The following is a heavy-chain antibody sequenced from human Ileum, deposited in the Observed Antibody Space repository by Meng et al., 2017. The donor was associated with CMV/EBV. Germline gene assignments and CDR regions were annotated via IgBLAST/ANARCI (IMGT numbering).Heavy chain of an antibody. Sequence: GESLKISCAVSGLSISDYYMTWIRQAPGKGLEWDSYFSRNGNNIYYADSVKGRFTISRDNAQNSLYLQMNSLRADDTAVYYCAREICSSSSCYDAFDIWGQGTMVTVSS. J-gene: IGHJ3*02. CDR1: GLSISDYY. CDR2: FSRNGNNI. D-gene: IGHD2-2*01. CDR3: AREICSSSSCYDAFDI. V-gene: IGHV3-11*01.